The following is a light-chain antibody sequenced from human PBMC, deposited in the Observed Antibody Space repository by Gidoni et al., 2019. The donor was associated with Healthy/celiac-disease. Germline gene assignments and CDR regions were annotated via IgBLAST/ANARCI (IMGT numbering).Light chain of an antibody. V-gene: IGLV3-19*01. CDR2: GKN. Sequence: SSELTQDPAVSGALGQTVRITCQGDSLRSYYASWYQQKPGQAPVLVIYGKNNPPSGIPDRFSGSSSGNTASLTITGAQAEDEADYYCNSRDSSGNHLVFGGGTKLTVL. CDR1: SLRSYY. CDR3: NSRDSSGNHLV. J-gene: IGLJ2*01.